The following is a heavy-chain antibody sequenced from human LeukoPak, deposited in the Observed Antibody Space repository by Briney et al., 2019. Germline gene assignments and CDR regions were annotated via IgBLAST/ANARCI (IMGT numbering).Heavy chain of an antibody. J-gene: IGHJ4*02. Sequence: GGSLRLSCAASGFTFSSYAMSWVRQAPGKGLEWVSAISGSGGSTYYADSVKGRFPISRDNSKNTLYLQMNSLRAEDTAVYYCAKDVYGSGSSDYWGQGTLVTVSS. CDR2: ISGSGGST. D-gene: IGHD3-10*01. CDR3: AKDVYGSGSSDY. V-gene: IGHV3-23*01. CDR1: GFTFSSYA.